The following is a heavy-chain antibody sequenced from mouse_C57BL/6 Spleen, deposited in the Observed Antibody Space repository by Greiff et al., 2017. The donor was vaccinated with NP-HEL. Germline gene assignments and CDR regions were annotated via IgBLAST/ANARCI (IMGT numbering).Heavy chain of an antibody. CDR3: ARDSDGAGFAY. Sequence: EVKVVESEGGLVQPGSSMKLSCTASGFTFSDYYMAWVRQVPEKGLEWVANINYDGSSTYYLDSLKSRFIISRDNAKNILYLQMSSLKSEDTATYYCARDSDGAGFAYWGQGTLVTVSA. J-gene: IGHJ3*01. CDR2: INYDGSST. CDR1: GFTFSDYY. V-gene: IGHV5-16*01.